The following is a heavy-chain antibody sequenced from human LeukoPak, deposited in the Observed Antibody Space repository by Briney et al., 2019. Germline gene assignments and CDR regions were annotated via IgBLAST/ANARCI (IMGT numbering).Heavy chain of an antibody. J-gene: IGHJ4*02. D-gene: IGHD6-19*01. Sequence: SVKVSCKASGGTFSSYAISWVRQAPGQGLEWMGRIIPIFGIANYAQEFQGRVTITADKSTSTAYMELSSLRSEDTAVYYCARSQAVAGTHPYYFDYWGQGTLVTVSS. CDR3: ARSQAVAGTHPYYFDY. CDR2: IIPIFGIA. CDR1: GGTFSSYA. V-gene: IGHV1-69*04.